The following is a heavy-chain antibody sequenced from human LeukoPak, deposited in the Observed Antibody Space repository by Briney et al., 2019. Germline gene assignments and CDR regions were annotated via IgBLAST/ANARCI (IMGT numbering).Heavy chain of an antibody. Sequence: PGGSLRLSCAASGFTFSSYGMHWVRQAPGKGLEWVAVISYDGSNKYYADSVKGRFTISRDNSKNTLYLQMNSLRAEDTAVYYCAKDGQQWLVGNYFDYWGQGTLVTVSS. CDR1: GFTFSSYG. D-gene: IGHD6-19*01. V-gene: IGHV3-30*18. CDR3: AKDGQQWLVGNYFDY. CDR2: ISYDGSNK. J-gene: IGHJ4*02.